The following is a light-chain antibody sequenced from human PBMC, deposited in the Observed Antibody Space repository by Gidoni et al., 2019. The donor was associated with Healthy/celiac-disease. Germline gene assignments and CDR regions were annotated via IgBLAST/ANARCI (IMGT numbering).Light chain of an antibody. J-gene: IGLJ1*01. V-gene: IGLV2-14*01. CDR1: SSDVGGYNY. CDR2: DVS. CDR3: SSYTSSSTR. Sequence: QSALTQPASVSGSPGQSITISCTGTSSDVGGYNYVSWYQQHPGKAPKLMIYDVSNRPSGVYNRFSGSKSGNTASLTISGLQAEDEADYYCSSYTSSSTRFGTGTKVTVL.